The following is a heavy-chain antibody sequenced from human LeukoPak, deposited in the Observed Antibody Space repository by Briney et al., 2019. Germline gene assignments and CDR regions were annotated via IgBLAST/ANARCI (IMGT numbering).Heavy chain of an antibody. CDR3: ARDRALRAAWFDP. J-gene: IGHJ5*02. CDR2: IYYRGST. V-gene: IGHV4-31*03. D-gene: IGHD4-17*01. CDR1: SGSISSGCYY. Sequence: PSQTLSLTCTVSSGSISSGCYYWSWIRQHPGKGLEWLGYIYYRGSTYYNPSLKSRVTRSVDTSKNQFSLKLSSVTAADTAVYYCARDRALRAAWFDPWGQGTLVTVSS.